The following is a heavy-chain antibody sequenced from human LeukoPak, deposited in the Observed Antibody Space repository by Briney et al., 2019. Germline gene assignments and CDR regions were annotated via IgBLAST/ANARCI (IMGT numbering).Heavy chain of an antibody. D-gene: IGHD5-12*01. CDR2: IKSKTDGGTT. Sequence: GGSLRLSCAASGFTFSNAWMSWVRQAPGKGLEWVGHIKSKTDGGTTDYAAPVKGRFTISRDDSKNTLYLQMNSLKTEGTVVYYCTTGATAFDIWGQGTMVTVSS. V-gene: IGHV3-15*01. CDR1: GFTFSNAW. J-gene: IGHJ3*02. CDR3: TTGATAFDI.